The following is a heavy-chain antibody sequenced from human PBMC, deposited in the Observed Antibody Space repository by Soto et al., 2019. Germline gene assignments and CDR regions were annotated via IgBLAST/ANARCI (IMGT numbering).Heavy chain of an antibody. CDR1: GFSLSTNGMG. V-gene: IGHV2-5*02. CDR3: SRLTRGAYDFVRLWEKFDY. Sequence: QITVKESGLTLVKPTETLTLTCTFSGFSLSTNGMGVGWIRQPPGKALEWLALIYWDDDKRYSPSLRSRLTITEDNTKNQVDLTMTNMDPVDTGTYYCSRLTRGAYDFVRLWEKFDYWGQGTLVTVSS. J-gene: IGHJ4*02. CDR2: IYWDDDK. D-gene: IGHD5-12*01.